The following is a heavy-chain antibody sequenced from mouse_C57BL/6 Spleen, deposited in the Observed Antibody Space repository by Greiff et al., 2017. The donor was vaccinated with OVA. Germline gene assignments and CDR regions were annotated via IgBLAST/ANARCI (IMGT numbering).Heavy chain of an antibody. J-gene: IGHJ2*01. D-gene: IGHD2-5*01. CDR1: GSTFTSYW. V-gene: IGHV1-72*01. CDR2: IDPNSGGT. CDR3: ARWSNYVYFDY. Sequence: QVQLQQPGAELVKPGASLKLSCKASGSTFTSYWMHWVKQRPGRGLEWIGRIDPNSGGTKYNDKFKSKATLTVDKPSSTAYMQLSSLTSEDAAVYYCARWSNYVYFDYWGQGTTLTVSS.